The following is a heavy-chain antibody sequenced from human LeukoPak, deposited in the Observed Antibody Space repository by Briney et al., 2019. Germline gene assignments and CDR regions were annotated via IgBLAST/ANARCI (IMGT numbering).Heavy chain of an antibody. CDR1: GYTFTGYY. Sequence: ASVKVSCKASGYTFTGYYMHWVRQAPGQGLEWMGRINPNSGNTGCAQKFQGRVTMTRNTSISTAYMELSSLRSEDTAVYYCARVGYCSSSTCYYWFDPWGQGTLVTVSS. D-gene: IGHD2-2*01. CDR3: ARVGYCSSSTCYYWFDP. V-gene: IGHV1-8*02. J-gene: IGHJ5*02. CDR2: INPNSGNT.